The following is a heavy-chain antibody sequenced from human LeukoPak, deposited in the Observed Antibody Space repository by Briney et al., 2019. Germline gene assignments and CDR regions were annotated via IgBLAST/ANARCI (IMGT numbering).Heavy chain of an antibody. CDR2: IYYSGST. Sequence: SETLSLTCIVSGGSISSYFWSWIRQPPGKGLEWIGYIYYSGSTNYNPSLKSRVTISVDTSKNQFSLKLSSVTAADTAVYYCARTITANWFDPWGQGTLVTVSS. D-gene: IGHD3-10*01. J-gene: IGHJ5*02. V-gene: IGHV4-59*08. CDR1: GGSISSYF. CDR3: ARTITANWFDP.